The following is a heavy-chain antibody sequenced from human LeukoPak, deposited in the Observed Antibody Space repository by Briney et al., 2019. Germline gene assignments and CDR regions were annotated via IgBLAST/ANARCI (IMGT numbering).Heavy chain of an antibody. CDR2: ISAYNGNT. Sequence: ASVKVSCKASGYTFTSYGISWVRQAPGQGLEWMGWISAYNGNTNYAQKLQGRVTITTDTSTSTAYMELRSLRSDDTAVYYCARRAYGDYLHYYFDYWGQGTLVTVSS. V-gene: IGHV1-18*01. J-gene: IGHJ4*02. D-gene: IGHD4-17*01. CDR1: GYTFTSYG. CDR3: ARRAYGDYLHYYFDY.